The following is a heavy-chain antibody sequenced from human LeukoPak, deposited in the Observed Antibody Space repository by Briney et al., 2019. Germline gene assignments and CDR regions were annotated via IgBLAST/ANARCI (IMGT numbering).Heavy chain of an antibody. V-gene: IGHV4-34*01. CDR1: GGSFSDYY. CDR2: INHSGS. CDR3: ARRRIYDFWSGYGYFDY. D-gene: IGHD3-3*01. J-gene: IGHJ4*02. Sequence: SETLSLTCAVYGGSFSDYYWSWIRQPPGKGLEWIGEINHSGSSYNPSLKSRVIISADTSKTHFSLKLSSVTAADTAVYYCARRRIYDFWSGYGYFDYWSQETLVTVSS.